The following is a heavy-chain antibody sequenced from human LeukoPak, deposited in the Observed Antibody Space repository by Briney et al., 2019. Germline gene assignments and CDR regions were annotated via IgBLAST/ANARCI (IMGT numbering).Heavy chain of an antibody. CDR2: IKQDGSEK. CDR3: ASLGGSSWYNHDY. D-gene: IGHD6-13*01. V-gene: IGHV3-7*01. Sequence: GGSLRLSCAASGFTFSSYWMSWVRQAPGKGLEWVANIKQDGSEKYYVDSVKGRFTISRDDAKNSLYLQMNSLRAEDTAVYYCASLGGSSWYNHDYWGRGTLVTVSS. J-gene: IGHJ4*02. CDR1: GFTFSSYW.